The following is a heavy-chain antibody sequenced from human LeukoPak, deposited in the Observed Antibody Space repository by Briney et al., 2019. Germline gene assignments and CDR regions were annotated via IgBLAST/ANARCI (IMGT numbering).Heavy chain of an antibody. CDR3: ARADIAVASMPLYR. V-gene: IGHV1-2*02. CDR2: INPNSGGT. D-gene: IGHD6-19*01. CDR1: GYTFTDYY. J-gene: IGHJ5*02. Sequence: ASVTVSFKASGYTFTDYYMHWVRQAPGQGLEWMGWINPNSGGTNYAQKFQGRVTMTRDTSISTAYMELSRLRSDDTAVYYCARADIAVASMPLYRWGQGTLVTVSS.